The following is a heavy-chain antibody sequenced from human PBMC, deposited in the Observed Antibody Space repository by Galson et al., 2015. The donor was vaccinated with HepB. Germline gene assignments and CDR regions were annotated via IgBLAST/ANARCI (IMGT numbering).Heavy chain of an antibody. CDR1: GSSFTSYW. Sequence: QSGAEVKKPGESLRISCKGSGSSFTSYWITWVRQMPGKGLECMGRIDPSDSYTKYSPSFQGHVSISADKSISTAYLQWGSLKASDTAMYYCARRSYSASSGYAFDLWGQGTMVTVSS. V-gene: IGHV5-10-1*01. D-gene: IGHD6-25*01. CDR2: IDPSDSYT. J-gene: IGHJ3*01. CDR3: ARRSYSASSGYAFDL.